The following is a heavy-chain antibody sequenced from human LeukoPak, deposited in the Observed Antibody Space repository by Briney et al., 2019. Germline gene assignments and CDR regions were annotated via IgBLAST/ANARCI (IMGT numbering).Heavy chain of an antibody. J-gene: IGHJ4*02. CDR3: ARVEDYYDSGSYYSYVDH. D-gene: IGHD3-10*01. Sequence: GGSLRLSCAASGLTVSGNSMSWVRQAPGKGLNWVSVIYSGGNTFYADSVKGRFTISRDKSKNTLYLQMNSLSAEGTAVYYCARVEDYYDSGSYYSYVDHWGQGTLVTVSS. CDR1: GLTVSGNS. CDR2: IYSGGNT. V-gene: IGHV3-53*01.